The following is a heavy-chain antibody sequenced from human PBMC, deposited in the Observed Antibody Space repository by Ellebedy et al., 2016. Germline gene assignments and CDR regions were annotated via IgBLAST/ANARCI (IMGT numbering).Heavy chain of an antibody. J-gene: IGHJ3*02. D-gene: IGHD4-23*01. CDR2: INPIANST. CDR1: GYTFTSYS. Sequence: ASVKVSCKASGYTFTSYSMHWVRQAPGQGLEWMARINPIANSTSYAQKFQGRVTLIRDTSTSTVHMELSSLRSEDTAVYYCARERTTVELPEAFDIWGQGTVVTVSS. CDR3: ARERTTVELPEAFDI. V-gene: IGHV1-46*01.